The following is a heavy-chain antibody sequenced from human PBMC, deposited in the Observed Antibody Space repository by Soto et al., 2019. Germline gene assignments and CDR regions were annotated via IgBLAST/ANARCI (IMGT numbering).Heavy chain of an antibody. V-gene: IGHV1-18*01. D-gene: IGHD3-3*01. CDR3: ARDVGTITIFGVVSYGMDV. J-gene: IGHJ6*02. CDR1: GYTFTSYG. Sequence: QVPLVQSGAEVKKPGASVKVSCKASGYTFTSYGISWVRQAPGQGLEWMGWISAYNGNTNYAQKLQGRVTMTTDTSTSTAYMELRSLRSDDTAVYYCARDVGTITIFGVVSYGMDVWGQGTTVTVSS. CDR2: ISAYNGNT.